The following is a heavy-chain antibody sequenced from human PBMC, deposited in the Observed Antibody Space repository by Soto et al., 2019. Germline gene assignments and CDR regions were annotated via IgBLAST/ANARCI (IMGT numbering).Heavy chain of an antibody. J-gene: IGHJ5*02. CDR1: GYTFTNYD. CDR2: MNPDSGNT. Sequence: QVQLVQSGAEVKKPGASVKVSCKASGYTFTNYDIHWVRQATGQGLEWMGWMNPDSGNTGQSKQFQGRVTMTRDTSITTAYMEMSSLRSEATAVYYWARGRFGRTGSDPWGREPWSPSPQ. D-gene: IGHD2-21*02. V-gene: IGHV1-8*01. CDR3: ARGRFGRTGSDP.